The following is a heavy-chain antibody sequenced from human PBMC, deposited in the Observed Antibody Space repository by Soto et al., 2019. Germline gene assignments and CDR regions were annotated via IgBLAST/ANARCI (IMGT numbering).Heavy chain of an antibody. CDR1: GDTFTNFG. V-gene: IGHV1-18*01. D-gene: IGHD3-10*01. J-gene: IGHJ5*02. Sequence: HLVQSGPEVKKPGASITVSCKTSGDTFTNFGLSWVRQAPGQGLEWMGWIATYNSNRNYAQKFQGRLTLTTDTSTSTAYMELKNLGYDDTAVYYCARVVRGVVNWLDPWGQGTLVTVSS. CDR3: ARVVRGVVNWLDP. CDR2: IATYNSNR.